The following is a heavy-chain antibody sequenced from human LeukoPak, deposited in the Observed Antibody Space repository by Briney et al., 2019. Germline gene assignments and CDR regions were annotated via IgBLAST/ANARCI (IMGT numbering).Heavy chain of an antibody. J-gene: IGHJ4*02. V-gene: IGHV3-30*04. CDR3: ARDPKLGYCSSTSCYLDY. D-gene: IGHD2-2*01. CDR1: GFTFNTYA. CDR2: ISYDGSNK. Sequence: GRSLRLSCAASGFTFNTYAMHWVRQAPGKGLEWVAVISYDGSNKYYADSVKGRFTISRGNAKNSLYLQMNSLRAEDTAVYYCARDPKLGYCSSTSCYLDYWGRGTLVTVSS.